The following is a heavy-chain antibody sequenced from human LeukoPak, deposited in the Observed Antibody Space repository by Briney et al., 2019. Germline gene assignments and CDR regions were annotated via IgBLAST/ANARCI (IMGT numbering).Heavy chain of an antibody. D-gene: IGHD4/OR15-4a*01. CDR2: INPNTGST. CDR1: GYTLTSYH. V-gene: IGHV1-46*01. CDR3: ARPLLWWPQVGYFDY. Sequence: ASVKVSCKASGYTLTSYHMFWVRQAPGQGLEWMGIINPNTGSTIYAQKFQGRVTMTRDTSTSTVYMELSSLRTEDTAVYYCARPLLWWPQVGYFDYWGQGTLVTVSS. J-gene: IGHJ4*02.